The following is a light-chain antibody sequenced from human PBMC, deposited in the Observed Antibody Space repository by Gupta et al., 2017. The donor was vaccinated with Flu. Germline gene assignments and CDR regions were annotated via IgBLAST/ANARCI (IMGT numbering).Light chain of an antibody. CDR1: QSVSSSY. Sequence: DIVLTPSPGTLSLSPGERATLSCRASQSVSSSYLAWYQQKPGQAPRLLIYGASSRATGIPDRFSGSGSGTDFTLTISRLDPEDFAVYYCQQYGSSSWTFGQRTKVEIK. J-gene: IGKJ1*01. V-gene: IGKV3-20*01. CDR2: GAS. CDR3: QQYGSSSWT.